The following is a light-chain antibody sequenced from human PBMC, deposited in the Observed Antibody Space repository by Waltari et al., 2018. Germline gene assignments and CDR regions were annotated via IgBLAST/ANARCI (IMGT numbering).Light chain of an antibody. Sequence: DIQMTQSPSSLSASVGDRVTITCRASQSISSYLSWYQQKPGRAAKLLIYAASSLESGVPSRFSGSGSGRDFTLIISSLQPEDFATYSCQQSYSQTRTFGQGTKVEI. V-gene: IGKV1-39*01. CDR1: QSISSY. CDR3: QQSYSQTRT. J-gene: IGKJ1*01. CDR2: AAS.